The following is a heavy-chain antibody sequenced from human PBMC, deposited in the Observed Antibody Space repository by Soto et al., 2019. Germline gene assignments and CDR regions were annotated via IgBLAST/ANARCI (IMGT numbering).Heavy chain of an antibody. J-gene: IGHJ5*02. D-gene: IGHD2-2*01. CDR1: GFSLSASGAA. Sequence: QITLKESGPTLVKPTQTLTLTCTFSGFSLSASGAAVGWIRQPPGKALEWLALIYWDDDKRYSPSLKSRLTITKDTSKNQVVLTMTNLDPVDTATYYCAQRLSTSASNWFDPWGQGTLVTVSS. CDR2: IYWDDDK. CDR3: AQRLSTSASNWFDP. V-gene: IGHV2-5*02.